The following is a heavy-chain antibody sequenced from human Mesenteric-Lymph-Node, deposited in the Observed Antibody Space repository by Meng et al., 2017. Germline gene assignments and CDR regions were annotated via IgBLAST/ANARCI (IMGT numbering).Heavy chain of an antibody. CDR1: GGSISTSGYY. Sequence: QPQLAESGPGLVTPSDALSITCCVSGGSISTSGYYWGWIRQPPGKGLEWIGSIGHSGFTYYTPSLKSRVTVSIDTSRNQFSLWLTSVTAADTAVYYCVRSSGWVKTGFDPWGQGTLVTVSS. D-gene: IGHD6-19*01. CDR2: IGHSGFT. V-gene: IGHV4-39*01. CDR3: VRSSGWVKTGFDP. J-gene: IGHJ5*02.